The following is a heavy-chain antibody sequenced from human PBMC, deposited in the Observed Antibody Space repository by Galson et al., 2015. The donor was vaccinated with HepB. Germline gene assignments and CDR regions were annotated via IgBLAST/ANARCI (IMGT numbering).Heavy chain of an antibody. D-gene: IGHD5-24*01. J-gene: IGHJ6*04. CDR1: GGSISSYY. CDR2: IYYSGST. CDR3: ARVVEMATIHRAWGALDV. V-gene: IGHV4-59*01. Sequence: QVQLQESGPGLVKPSETLSLTCTVSGGSISSYYWSWIRQPPGKGLEWIGYIYYSGSTNYNPSLKSRVTISVDTSKNQFSLKLSSVTAADTAVYYCARVVEMATIHRAWGALDVWGKGTTVTVSS.